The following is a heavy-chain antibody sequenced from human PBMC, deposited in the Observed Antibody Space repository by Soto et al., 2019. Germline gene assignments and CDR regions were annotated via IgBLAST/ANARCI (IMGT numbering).Heavy chain of an antibody. J-gene: IGHJ1*01. Sequence: ASVKVSCKASGYTFTTYGIHWVRQAPGQGLEWMGWISGYNGNTNYAQKFQGRVTMTTDTSTTTAYMDLRSLRSDDTAVYYCGRERDGSSWSSAEYLQHWGQGTLVTVSS. CDR3: GRERDGSSWSSAEYLQH. D-gene: IGHD6-13*01. CDR1: GYTFTTYG. V-gene: IGHV1-18*01. CDR2: ISGYNGNT.